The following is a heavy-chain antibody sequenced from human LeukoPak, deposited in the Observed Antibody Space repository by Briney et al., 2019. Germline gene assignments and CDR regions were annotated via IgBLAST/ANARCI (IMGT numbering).Heavy chain of an antibody. V-gene: IGHV3-23*01. D-gene: IGHD3-16*01. CDR1: GFTFSRYA. J-gene: IGHJ4*02. Sequence: GGSLRLSCAASGFTFSRYAMSWVRQAPGKGLEWVSSITDSGGGTYYADSVKGRFTISRDNSKNTLYLQMNSLRAEDTAVYYCAKAPGGIVGYWGQGTLVTVSS. CDR2: ITDSGGGT. CDR3: AKAPGGIVGY.